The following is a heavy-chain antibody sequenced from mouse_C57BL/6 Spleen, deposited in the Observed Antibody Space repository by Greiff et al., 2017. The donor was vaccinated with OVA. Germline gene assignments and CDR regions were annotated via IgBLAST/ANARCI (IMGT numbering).Heavy chain of an antibody. CDR3: ARSPYYAMDY. Sequence: VQLQQSGPELVKPGASVKISCKASGYAFSSSWMNWVKQRPGKGLEWIGRIYPGDGDTNYNGKFKGNATLTADKSSSTAYMQLSSLTSEDSAVYFCARSPYYAMDYWGQGTSVTVSS. J-gene: IGHJ4*01. CDR1: GYAFSSSW. V-gene: IGHV1-82*01. CDR2: IYPGDGDT.